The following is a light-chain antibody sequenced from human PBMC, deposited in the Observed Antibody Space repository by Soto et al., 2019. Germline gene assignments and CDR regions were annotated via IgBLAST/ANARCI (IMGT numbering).Light chain of an antibody. CDR3: CSYAGTNTFV. CDR1: SSDVGSYNL. Sequence: QSALTQPASVSGSPGQSITISCTGTSSDVGSYNLVSWYQQHPGKAPKPMIYEGNKRPSGVSNRFSGSKSANTASLTISGLQNEDEDDYYCCSYAGTNTFVFGTGTKLTVL. V-gene: IGLV2-23*01. J-gene: IGLJ1*01. CDR2: EGN.